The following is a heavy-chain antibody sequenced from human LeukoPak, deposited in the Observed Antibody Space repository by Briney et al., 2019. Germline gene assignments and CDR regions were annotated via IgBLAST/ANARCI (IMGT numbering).Heavy chain of an antibody. CDR3: ARRREGVSWFDP. V-gene: IGHV4-39*01. J-gene: IGHJ5*02. CDR2: INYNGRT. D-gene: IGHD1-26*01. CDR1: GDSISNINYY. Sequence: SETLSLTCTVSGDSISNINYYWGWIRQPPGKGLEWIALINYNGRTSNNPSLKSRVAISIDTSNNQFSLKLTSVTAADTAVYYCARRREGVSWFDPWGQGTLVTVSS.